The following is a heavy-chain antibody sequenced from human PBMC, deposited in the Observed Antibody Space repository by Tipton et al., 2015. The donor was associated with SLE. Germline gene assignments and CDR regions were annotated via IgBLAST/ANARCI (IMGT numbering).Heavy chain of an antibody. CDR2: IHHRGST. J-gene: IGHJ5*02. D-gene: IGHD3-3*01. CDR3: ASLPTVWSWFDP. V-gene: IGHV4-59*05. CDR1: GFSFSSYY. Sequence: TLSLTCTVSGFSFSSYYWSWIRQPPGKGLEWIGGIHHRGSTYYNPSLKSRVTISVDPSKNQFSLKLISVTAADTAVYYCASLPTVWSWFDPWGQGTLVTVSS.